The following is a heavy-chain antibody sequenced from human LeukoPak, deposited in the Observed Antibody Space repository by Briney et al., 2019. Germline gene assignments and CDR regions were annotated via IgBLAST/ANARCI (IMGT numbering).Heavy chain of an antibody. V-gene: IGHV4-59*08. J-gene: IGHJ6*02. D-gene: IGHD3-10*01. CDR1: GGSISSYY. CDR2: IYYSGST. Sequence: SETLSLTCTVSGGSISSYYWSWIRQPPGKGLEWIGYIYYSGSTNYNPSLKSRVTISVDTSKNQFSLKLSSVTAADTAVYYCARHMVRGGHYYYYYGMDVWGQGTTVTVSS. CDR3: ARHMVRGGHYYYYYGMDV.